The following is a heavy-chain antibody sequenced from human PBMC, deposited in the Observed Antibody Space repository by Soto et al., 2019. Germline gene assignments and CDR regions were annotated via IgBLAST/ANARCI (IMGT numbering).Heavy chain of an antibody. Sequence: GESLKISCQGSGYIFTNYCIGWVLQMPWKGLEWMGTIYPADSDITYSPSFQGQVTISADKSISTAYLQWNSLKASDTAMYYCARQGGSSWSHNCFDPWGQGTLVTVSS. V-gene: IGHV5-51*01. CDR1: GYIFTNYC. J-gene: IGHJ5*02. D-gene: IGHD6-13*01. CDR3: ARQGGSSWSHNCFDP. CDR2: IYPADSDI.